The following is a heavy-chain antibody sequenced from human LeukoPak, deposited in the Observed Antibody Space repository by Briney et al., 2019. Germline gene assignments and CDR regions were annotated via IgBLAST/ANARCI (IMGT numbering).Heavy chain of an antibody. D-gene: IGHD2-2*02. J-gene: IGHJ6*04. CDR2: INPNSGGT. CDR3: ARVQWGDHIVVVPAAISPSRAMDV. V-gene: IGHV1-2*02. CDR1: GYTFTGYY. Sequence: ASVKVSCKASGYTFTGYYMHWVRQAPGQGLEWMGWINPNSGGTNYAQKFQGRVTMTRDTSISTAYMELSRLRSDDTAVYYCARVQWGDHIVVVPAAISPSRAMDVWGKGTTVTVSS.